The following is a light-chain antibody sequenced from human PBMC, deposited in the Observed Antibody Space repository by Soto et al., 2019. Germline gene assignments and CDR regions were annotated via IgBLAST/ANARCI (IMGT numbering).Light chain of an antibody. V-gene: IGLV2-11*01. CDR1: NTDVGGYDS. Sequence: SLLSQHRSVSRSPGQSGTISYTRTNTDVGGYDSVSWYQHHPGKAPNLMMYDVSKRTSGVPDRFSGSKSDNTASLTISGLQAEDEADYCCCSYAGTNRYVFGTGTKVTVL. CDR2: DVS. CDR3: CSYAGTNRYV. J-gene: IGLJ1*01.